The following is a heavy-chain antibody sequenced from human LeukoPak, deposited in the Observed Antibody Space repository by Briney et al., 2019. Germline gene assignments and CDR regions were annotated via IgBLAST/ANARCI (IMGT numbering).Heavy chain of an antibody. Sequence: SVKVSCKASGGTFSSYAIRWVRQAPGQGLEWMGGIIPIFGTANYAQKFQGRVTITADESTSTAYMELSSLRAEDTAVYYCAREGQWLFYYYYGMDVWGQGTTVTVS. V-gene: IGHV1-69*13. J-gene: IGHJ6*02. D-gene: IGHD6-19*01. CDR1: GGTFSSYA. CDR2: IIPIFGTA. CDR3: AREGQWLFYYYYGMDV.